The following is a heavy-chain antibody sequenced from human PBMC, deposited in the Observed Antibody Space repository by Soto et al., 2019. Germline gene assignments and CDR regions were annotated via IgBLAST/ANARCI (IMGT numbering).Heavy chain of an antibody. V-gene: IGHV3-48*03. CDR3: ARVYCSTTTCHVQAFDS. D-gene: IGHD2-2*01. Sequence: EVQLVESGGGLAQPGGSVRLSCAASGFTFSSYEMNWVRQAPGKTLEWASYISSAGDSSYYADSVKSRFTISRDNAKNSLYLQMNSLRVEDTAVYYCARVYCSTTTCHVQAFDSWGQGTLVPVSS. CDR1: GFTFSSYE. CDR2: ISSAGDSS. J-gene: IGHJ4*02.